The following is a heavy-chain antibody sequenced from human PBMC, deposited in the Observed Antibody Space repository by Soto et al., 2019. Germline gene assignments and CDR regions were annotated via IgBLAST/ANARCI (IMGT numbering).Heavy chain of an antibody. CDR3: ARDGVAVAGRGFDP. CDR2: INHSGST. J-gene: IGHJ5*02. Sequence: SETLSLTCAVYGGSFSGYYWSWIRQPPGKGLEWIGEINHSGSTNYNPSLKSRVTISVDTSKNQFSLKLSSVTAADTAVYYCARDGVAVAGRGFDPWGQGTLVTVSS. D-gene: IGHD6-19*01. CDR1: GGSFSGYY. V-gene: IGHV4-34*01.